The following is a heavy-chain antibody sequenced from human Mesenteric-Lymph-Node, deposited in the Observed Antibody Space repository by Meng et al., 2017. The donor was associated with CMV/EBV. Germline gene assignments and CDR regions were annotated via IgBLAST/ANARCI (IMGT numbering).Heavy chain of an antibody. CDR1: GAPISATSYY. CDR2: VSYGRDT. Sequence: VSGAPISATSYYWAWFRQSPGKGLEWIGSVSYGRDTYYSPSLKSRVTMSLDTSENHFSLTLRSVTAADTAIYYCVRDLTSRNGWFDPWGQGSLVTVSS. CDR3: VRDLTSRNGWFDP. D-gene: IGHD3-9*01. J-gene: IGHJ5*02. V-gene: IGHV4-39*07.